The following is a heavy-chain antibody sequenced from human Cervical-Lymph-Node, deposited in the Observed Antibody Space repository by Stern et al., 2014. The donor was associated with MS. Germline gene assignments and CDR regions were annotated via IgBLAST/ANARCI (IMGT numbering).Heavy chain of an antibody. CDR3: AKTKVGDDAFNV. CDR2: IYPGDSDT. Sequence: VQLVQSGAEVKKPGESLKISCKGSGYSFSTFWIAWVRQMPGKGLELMGVIYPGDSDTRYSPSFEGQVIISADKSMNTAYLQWSSLKASDSGMYYCAKTKVGDDAFNVWGQGTMVTVYS. D-gene: IGHD3-3*01. CDR1: GYSFSTFW. V-gene: IGHV5-51*03. J-gene: IGHJ3*01.